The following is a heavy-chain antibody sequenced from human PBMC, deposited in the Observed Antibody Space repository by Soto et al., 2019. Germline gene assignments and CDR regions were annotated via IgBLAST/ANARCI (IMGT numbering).Heavy chain of an antibody. J-gene: IGHJ6*02. CDR2: LYDSGST. V-gene: IGHV4-61*01. D-gene: IGHD3-16*01. CDR3: ARNVKGLVWRYYYGMVV. CDR1: GGSVSSGNYY. Sequence: QVQLQESGPGLVKPSETLSLTCTVSGGSVSSGNYYWSWIRQPPGKGLEWIGYLYDSGSTDYNPSLKSRVTISVDTSKNQFSLKLSSVTAADTAVYYCARNVKGLVWRYYYGMVVWGQGTTVTVSS.